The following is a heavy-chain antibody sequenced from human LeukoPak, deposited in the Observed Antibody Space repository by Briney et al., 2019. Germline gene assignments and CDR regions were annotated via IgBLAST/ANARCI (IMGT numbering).Heavy chain of an antibody. CDR3: ARVQHSGIAAIRRYFDY. D-gene: IGHD2-15*01. Sequence: SQTLSLTCTVSGGSISSGDYYWSWIRQPPGRGLEWIGYIYNSESTYYNPSLKSRVSISIDTSKKQFSLKLSSVTAADTAVYYCARVQHSGIAAIRRYFDYWGQGTLVTVSS. J-gene: IGHJ4*02. CDR1: GGSISSGDYY. CDR2: IYNSEST. V-gene: IGHV4-30-4*01.